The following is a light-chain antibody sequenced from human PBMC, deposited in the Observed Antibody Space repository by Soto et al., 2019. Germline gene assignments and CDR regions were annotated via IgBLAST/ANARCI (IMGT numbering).Light chain of an antibody. CDR1: SSDVGGYNY. CDR3: SSYTTSNTRQIV. Sequence: QSVLTQSASVPGSPGQSITISCTGTSSDVGGYNYVSWYQHHPGKAPKLMIFDVSNRPSGVSNRFSGSKSGNTASLTISGLQPEDEADYYCSSYTTSNTRQIVFGTGTKATVL. CDR2: DVS. V-gene: IGLV2-14*03. J-gene: IGLJ1*01.